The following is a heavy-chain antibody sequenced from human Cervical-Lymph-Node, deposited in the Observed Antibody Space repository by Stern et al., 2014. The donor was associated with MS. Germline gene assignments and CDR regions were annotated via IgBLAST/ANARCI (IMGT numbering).Heavy chain of an antibody. CDR1: SSGGYY. V-gene: IGHV4-31*02. CDR3: ARDQRSPHNWLDP. J-gene: IGHJ5*02. CDR2: INYRGYT. Sequence: SSGGYYWSWIRQHPGKGLEWIGCINYRGYTYYNASLKSRVTISVDTSKNQFSLNLSSVTAADTAVFYCARDQRSPHNWLDPWGQGTLVTVSS.